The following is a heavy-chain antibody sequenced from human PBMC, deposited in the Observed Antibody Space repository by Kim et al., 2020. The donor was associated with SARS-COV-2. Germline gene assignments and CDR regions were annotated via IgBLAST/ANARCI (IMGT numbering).Heavy chain of an antibody. CDR1: GYTFTSYD. J-gene: IGHJ4*02. V-gene: IGHV1-8*01. CDR2: MNPNSGNT. Sequence: ASVKVSCKASGYTFTSYDINWVRQATGQGLEWMGWMNPNSGNTGYAQKFQGRVTMTRNTSISTAYMELSSLRSEDTAVYYCARGYYYDSSGYYYGNLNDYWGQGTLVTVSS. CDR3: ARGYYYDSSGYYYGNLNDY. D-gene: IGHD3-22*01.